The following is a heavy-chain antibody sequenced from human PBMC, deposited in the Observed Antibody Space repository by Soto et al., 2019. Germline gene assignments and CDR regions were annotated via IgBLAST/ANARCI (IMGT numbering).Heavy chain of an antibody. CDR1: GVTFSSYS. V-gene: IGHV3-48*02. J-gene: IGHJ6*02. D-gene: IGHD6-6*01. CDR3: ARPEYSSSSYGMDV. Sequence: HPGGSLRLSCAASGVTFSSYSMNWVRQAPGKGLEWVSYISSSSSTIYYADSVKGRFTISRDNAKNSLYLQMNSLRDEDTAVYYCARPEYSSSSYGMDVWGQGTTVTVSS. CDR2: ISSSSSTI.